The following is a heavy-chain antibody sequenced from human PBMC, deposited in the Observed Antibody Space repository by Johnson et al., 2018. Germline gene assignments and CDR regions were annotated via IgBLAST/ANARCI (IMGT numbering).Heavy chain of an antibody. Sequence: QVQLVQSGGGVVQPGRSLRLSCAASGFTFSSFPIHWVRQAPGKGLEWVAVISYDGSDKYYADSVKGRFTISRDNSKNTLYLQMNSLRAEDTAVYYCAKDEIGGVIVIRAFDIWGQGTMVTVSS. CDR2: ISYDGSDK. V-gene: IGHV3-30-3*01. J-gene: IGHJ3*02. CDR3: AKDEIGGVIVIRAFDI. CDR1: GFTFSSFP. D-gene: IGHD3-16*02.